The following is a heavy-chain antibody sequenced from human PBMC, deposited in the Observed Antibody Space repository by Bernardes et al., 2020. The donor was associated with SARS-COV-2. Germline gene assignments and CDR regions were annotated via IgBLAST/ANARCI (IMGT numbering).Heavy chain of an antibody. CDR1: GFPFSYHA. Sequence: GGSLRLSCAASGFPFSYHAMSWVRQAPGKGLEWVSYISSSSSTIYYADSVKGRFTISRDNAKNSLYLQMNSLRAEDTAVYYCARGLGYCSSTSCYYLRVVDYWGQGTLVTVSS. V-gene: IGHV3-48*04. CDR3: ARGLGYCSSTSCYYLRVVDY. D-gene: IGHD2-2*01. CDR2: ISSSSSTI. J-gene: IGHJ4*02.